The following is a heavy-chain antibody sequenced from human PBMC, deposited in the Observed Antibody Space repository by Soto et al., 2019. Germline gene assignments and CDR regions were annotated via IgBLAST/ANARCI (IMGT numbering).Heavy chain of an antibody. CDR2: MYHSGST. CDR1: GGSISRGGYS. V-gene: IGHV4-30-2*01. Sequence: PSETLCLTCAVSGGSISRGGYSWSWIRQPPGKGLEWIGYMYHSGSTYYNPSLKSRVTISIDRSKNQFSLKLSSVTAADTAVYYCARLPDYWGQRILVTGSS. J-gene: IGHJ4*02. D-gene: IGHD2-2*01. CDR3: ARLPDY.